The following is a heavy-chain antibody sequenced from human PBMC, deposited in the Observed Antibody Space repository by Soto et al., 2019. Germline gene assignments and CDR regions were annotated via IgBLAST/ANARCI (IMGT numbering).Heavy chain of an antibody. CDR3: TRHEDGSGSYLWRYYYYYGMDV. CDR1: GSTFSGSA. Sequence: PGGSLRLSCAASGSTFSGSAMHWVRQASGKGLEWVGRIRSKANSYATAYAASVKGRFTISRDDSKNTAYLQMNSLKTEDTAVYYCTRHEDGSGSYLWRYYYYYGMDVWGQGTTVTVSS. CDR2: IRSKANSYAT. V-gene: IGHV3-73*01. J-gene: IGHJ6*02. D-gene: IGHD3-10*01.